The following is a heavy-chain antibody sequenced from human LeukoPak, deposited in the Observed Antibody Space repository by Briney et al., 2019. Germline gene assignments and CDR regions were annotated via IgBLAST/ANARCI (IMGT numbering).Heavy chain of an antibody. Sequence: GGSLRLSCVASGFTFNTYTMNWVRQAPGKGLEWISCVGRDRSIHYADSVKGRITISRDNAKNSLFLQTNSLRAEDTAIYYCARRDYDTTAYAFDISGQGTMVTVPS. CDR3: ARRDYDTTAYAFDI. D-gene: IGHD2/OR15-2a*01. V-gene: IGHV3-21*01. CDR1: GFTFNTYT. J-gene: IGHJ3*02. CDR2: VGRDRSI.